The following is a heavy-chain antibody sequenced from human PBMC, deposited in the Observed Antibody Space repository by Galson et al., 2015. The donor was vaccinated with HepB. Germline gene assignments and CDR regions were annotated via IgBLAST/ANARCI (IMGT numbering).Heavy chain of an antibody. D-gene: IGHD2-8*01. V-gene: IGHV3-30*18. Sequence: SLRLSCAASGFTFSSYGMHWVRQAPGKGLEWVAVISYDGSNKYYADSVKGRFTISRDNSKNTLYLQMNSLRAEDTAVYYCAKALNGGKMVYGPAPMGFDPWGQGTLVTVSS. CDR2: ISYDGSNK. J-gene: IGHJ5*02. CDR3: AKALNGGKMVYGPAPMGFDP. CDR1: GFTFSSYG.